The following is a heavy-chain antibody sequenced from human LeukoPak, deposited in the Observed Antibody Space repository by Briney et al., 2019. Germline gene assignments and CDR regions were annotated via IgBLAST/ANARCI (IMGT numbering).Heavy chain of an antibody. D-gene: IGHD6-13*01. J-gene: IGHJ6*03. CDR1: GFTFSSYS. V-gene: IGHV3-21*01. CDR3: ARDAYSSSWSFDYYYMDV. CDR2: ISSSSSYI. Sequence: PGGSLRLSCAASGFTFSSYSMNWVRQAPGKGLEWVSSISSSSSYIYYADSVKGRFTISRDNAKNSLYLQMNSLRAEDTAVYYCARDAYSSSWSFDYYYMDVWGKGTTVTVSS.